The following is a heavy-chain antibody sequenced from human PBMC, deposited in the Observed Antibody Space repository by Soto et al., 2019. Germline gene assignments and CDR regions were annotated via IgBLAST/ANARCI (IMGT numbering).Heavy chain of an antibody. CDR1: GGSISSGGYY. V-gene: IGHV4-31*03. D-gene: IGHD6-6*01. CDR3: ARASREVRRGGYYFVS. J-gene: IGHJ4*02. Sequence: QVQLQESGPGLVKPSETLSLSCSVSGGSISSGGYYWSWIRQHPVKGLEWIAYIHYSGNTYYNPSLKSRVTISVDTSKNQLSLELISVTAADAAVYYCARASREVRRGGYYFVSWGQGTVVTVSS. CDR2: IHYSGNT.